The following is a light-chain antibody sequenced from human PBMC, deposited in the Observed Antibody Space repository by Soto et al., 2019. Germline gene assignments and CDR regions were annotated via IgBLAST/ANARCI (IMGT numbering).Light chain of an antibody. V-gene: IGKV3-15*01. CDR3: QPYNNWPLT. CDR2: GAS. J-gene: IGKJ4*01. Sequence: ENVLTQSPGTLSLSPGARATLSCRASQNVNNNYLVWYQQRPGQAPGLLIHGASSRAAGVPARFSGSRSGPEFTLTINSLQSEDFAIYYCQPYNNWPLTFGQGTKVDIK. CDR1: QNVNNN.